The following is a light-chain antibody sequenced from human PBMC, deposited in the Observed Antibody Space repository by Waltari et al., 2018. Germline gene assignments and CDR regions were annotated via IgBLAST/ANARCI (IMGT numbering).Light chain of an antibody. CDR3: QQYDSYWT. Sequence: DIQMTQSPSSLSASVGDRVTITCRASQRISRFLNWYQQKPGTVPKLLIFKASNLESVVPSRFSGSGSGTEFTLTISSLQPDDFATYHCQQYDSYWTFGQGTKVEIK. J-gene: IGKJ1*01. V-gene: IGKV1-5*03. CDR1: QRISRF. CDR2: KAS.